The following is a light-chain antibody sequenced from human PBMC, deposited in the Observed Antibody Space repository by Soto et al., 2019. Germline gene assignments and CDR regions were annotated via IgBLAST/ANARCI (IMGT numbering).Light chain of an antibody. CDR2: STS. V-gene: IGLV8-61*01. CDR3: VLYMGSGIPV. J-gene: IGLJ2*01. Sequence: QAVVTQEPSFSVSPGGTVTLTCGLSSGSVSPSYYPSWYQQTPGQAPRTLIYSTSTRSSGVPDRFSGSILGNKAALTITGAQADDESDYYCVLYMGSGIPVFGGGTQLTVL. CDR1: SGSVSPSYY.